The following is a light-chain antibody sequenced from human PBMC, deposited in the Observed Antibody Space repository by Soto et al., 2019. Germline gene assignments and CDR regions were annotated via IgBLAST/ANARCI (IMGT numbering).Light chain of an antibody. CDR3: QTWGTGPYV. V-gene: IGLV4-69*01. Sequence: QAVVTQSPSASASLGASVKLTCTLSSGHSSYAIAWHQQQPEKGPRYLMNLNSDGSHTKGDGIPDRFSGSTSGAERYLTISSLQSDDEADYYCQTWGTGPYVFGTGTKDTVL. CDR2: LNSDGSH. CDR1: SGHSSYA. J-gene: IGLJ1*01.